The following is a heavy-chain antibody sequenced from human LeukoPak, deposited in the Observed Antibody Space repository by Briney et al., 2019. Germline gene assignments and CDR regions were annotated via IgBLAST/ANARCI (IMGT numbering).Heavy chain of an antibody. D-gene: IGHD2-2*01. Sequence: GASVKVSCKASGYTFTGYYMHWVRRAPGQGLEWMGRINPNSGGTNYAQKFQGRVTMTRDTSISTAYMELSRLRSDDTAVYYCAREGIVVVPAAVLRDYYYYYMDVWGKGTTVTVSS. CDR3: AREGIVVVPAAVLRDYYYYYMDV. CDR1: GYTFTGYY. V-gene: IGHV1-2*06. CDR2: INPNSGGT. J-gene: IGHJ6*03.